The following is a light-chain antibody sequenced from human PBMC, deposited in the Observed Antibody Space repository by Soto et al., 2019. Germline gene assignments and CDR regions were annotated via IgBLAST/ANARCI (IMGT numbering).Light chain of an antibody. V-gene: IGLV2-14*01. CDR2: EVS. CDR1: SSDVGGYDY. CDR3: SSYSLSTAYL. Sequence: QSVLSQPASVSGSPGQSITISCTGTSSDVGGYDYVSWYQIHPGKAPKLMVFEVSNRPSGVSYRFSGSKSGNTASLTISGLQAEDEADYFCSSYSLSTAYLFGTGTKVTVL. J-gene: IGLJ1*01.